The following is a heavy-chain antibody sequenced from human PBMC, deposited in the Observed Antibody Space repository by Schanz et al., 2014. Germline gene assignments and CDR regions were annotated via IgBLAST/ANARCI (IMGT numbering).Heavy chain of an antibody. J-gene: IGHJ4*02. D-gene: IGHD3-10*01. CDR3: AADLWFGAVWGVW. V-gene: IGHV3-23*01. Sequence: EVQLLESGGGLVQPGGSLRLSCLASGFAFSSYGMNWLRQAPGKGLEWVSVIGVDGTTTYYADSVKGRFTISRDNSKNTLYLQMNSLSPEDTAVYYCAADLWFGAVWGVWWGQGTLVTVSS. CDR1: GFAFSSYG. CDR2: IGVDGTTT.